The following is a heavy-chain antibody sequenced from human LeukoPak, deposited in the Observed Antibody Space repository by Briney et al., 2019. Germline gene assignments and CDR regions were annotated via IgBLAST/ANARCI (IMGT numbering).Heavy chain of an antibody. D-gene: IGHD3-22*01. CDR2: ISGSGGST. V-gene: IGHV3-23*01. Sequence: GGSLRLSCAASGFTFSSYAVSWVRQAPGKGLEWVSAISGSGGSTYYADSVKGRFTISRDNSKNTLYLQMHSLRAEDTAVYYCAKRGINYYYDSSGYVDYWGQGTLVTVSS. CDR1: GFTFSSYA. CDR3: AKRGINYYYDSSGYVDY. J-gene: IGHJ4*02.